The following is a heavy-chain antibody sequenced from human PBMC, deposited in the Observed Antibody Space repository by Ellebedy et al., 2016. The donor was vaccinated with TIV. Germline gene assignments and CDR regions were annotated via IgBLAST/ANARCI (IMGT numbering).Heavy chain of an antibody. Sequence: GESLKISCAASGFSITSYGMHWVRQAPGKALERVAFIRSDGSHKFYTDSVEGRFTISRDNSENMVYLQMNSLRVEDTAVYYCARDRWPYFFDCWGQGTLVTASS. J-gene: IGHJ4*02. D-gene: IGHD2/OR15-2a*01. CDR3: ARDRWPYFFDC. CDR2: IRSDGSHK. V-gene: IGHV3-30*02. CDR1: GFSITSYG.